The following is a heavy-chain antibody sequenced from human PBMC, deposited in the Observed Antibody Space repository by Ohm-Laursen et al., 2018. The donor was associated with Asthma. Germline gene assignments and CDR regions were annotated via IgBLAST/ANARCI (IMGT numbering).Heavy chain of an antibody. V-gene: IGHV3-48*04. J-gene: IGHJ4*02. CDR3: ARASGGYYIDY. CDR2: ISASGGTI. Sequence: SLRLSRAASGFTFSGYSLNWVRQAPGKGLEWISYISASGGTIYYAGSVKGRFTLSRDNAKNSLYLQMNSLRAEDTAVYYCARASGGYYIDYWGQGTLVTVSS. D-gene: IGHD1-26*01. CDR1: GFTFSGYS.